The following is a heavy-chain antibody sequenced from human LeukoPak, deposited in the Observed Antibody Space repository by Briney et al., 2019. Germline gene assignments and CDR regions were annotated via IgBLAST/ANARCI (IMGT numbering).Heavy chain of an antibody. V-gene: IGHV4-59*08. CDR2: IYYSGST. Sequence: PSETLSLTCTLSGGPMSSYYWSWIRQPPGKGLEWIGYIYYSGSTNYNPSLKSRVTISVDTSKNQFSLKLSSVTAADTAVYYCARSSGTLNWVDYWGQGTLVTVSS. CDR3: ARSSGTLNWVDY. CDR1: GGPMSSYY. D-gene: IGHD6-25*01. J-gene: IGHJ4*02.